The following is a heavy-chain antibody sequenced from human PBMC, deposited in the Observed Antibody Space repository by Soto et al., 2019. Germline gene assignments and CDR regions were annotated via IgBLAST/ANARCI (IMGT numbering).Heavy chain of an antibody. V-gene: IGHV1-46*01. J-gene: IGHJ4*02. CDR3: ARYDYNGYYFDY. CDR2: INPSGGST. CDR1: GYTFTSYD. Sequence: ASVKVSCKASGYTFTSYDINWVRQATGQGLEWMGIINPSGGSTTYAQKFQGRVTMTRDTSTTTVYMELSSLKSEDTAVYYCARYDYNGYYFDYWGQGTLVTVSS. D-gene: IGHD4-4*01.